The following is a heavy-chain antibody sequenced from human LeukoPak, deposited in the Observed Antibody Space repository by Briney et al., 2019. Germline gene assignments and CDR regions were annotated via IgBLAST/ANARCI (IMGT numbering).Heavy chain of an antibody. V-gene: IGHV1-18*01. Sequence: ASVKVSCKASGYTFTSYGITWVRQAPGQGLEWMGWISTYNDNTNYARKLQGRVTMTTDTSTSTAYMELRSLRSDDTAVYYCARGTDVAPQAAGFDYWGQGTLVTVSS. J-gene: IGHJ4*02. CDR2: ISTYNDNT. CDR3: ARGTDVAPQAAGFDY. CDR1: GYTFTSYG. D-gene: IGHD6-13*01.